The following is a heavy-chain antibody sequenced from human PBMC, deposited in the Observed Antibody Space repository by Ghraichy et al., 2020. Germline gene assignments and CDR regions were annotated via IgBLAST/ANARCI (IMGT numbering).Heavy chain of an antibody. J-gene: IGHJ3*02. CDR2: IYSGGST. CDR1: GFTVSSNY. Sequence: GGSLRLSCAASGFTVSSNYMSWVRQAPGKGLEWVSVIYSGGSTYYADSVKGRFTISRHNSKNTLYLQMNSLRAEDTAVYYCARDRPNYYDSSGYYYWGAFDIWGQGTMVTVSS. CDR3: ARDRPNYYDSSGYYYWGAFDI. V-gene: IGHV3-53*04. D-gene: IGHD3-22*01.